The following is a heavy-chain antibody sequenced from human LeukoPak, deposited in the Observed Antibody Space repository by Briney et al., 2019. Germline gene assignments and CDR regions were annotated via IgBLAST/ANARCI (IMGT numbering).Heavy chain of an antibody. V-gene: IGHV1-18*01. CDR3: ASVTSTTYYYDSSGYRNYYFDY. J-gene: IGHJ4*02. CDR2: ISAYNGNT. D-gene: IGHD3-22*01. CDR1: GYTFTSYG. Sequence: GASVKVSCKASGYTFTSYGISWVRQAPGQGLEWMGWISAYNGNTNYAQKLQGRVTMTTDTSTSTAYMELRSLRSDDTAVYYCASVTSTTYYYDSSGYRNYYFDYWGQGTLVTVSS.